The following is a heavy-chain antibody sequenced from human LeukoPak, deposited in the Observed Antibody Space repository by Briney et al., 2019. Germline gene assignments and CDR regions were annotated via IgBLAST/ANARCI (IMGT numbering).Heavy chain of an antibody. Sequence: GGSLRLSCAASGFIVSSHYMSWVRQAPGKGLEWVSLIYGGGSTNYADFVKGRFTISRDTSKNTLYLQMNSLTAEDTAVYYCARVYSWGLEGYFDYWGQGTLVTVSS. D-gene: IGHD7-27*01. CDR3: ARVYSWGLEGYFDY. V-gene: IGHV3-53*01. J-gene: IGHJ4*02. CDR1: GFIVSSHY. CDR2: IYGGGST.